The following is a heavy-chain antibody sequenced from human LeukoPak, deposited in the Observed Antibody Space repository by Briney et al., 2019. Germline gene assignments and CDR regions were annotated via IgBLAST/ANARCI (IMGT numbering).Heavy chain of an antibody. Sequence: PSETLSLTCTVSGGSISSHYWSWIRQPPGKGLEWIGYIYYSGSTYYNPSLKSRVTISVDTSKNQFSLKLSSVTAADTAVYYCARVSGVSYGYPAFDIWGQGTMVTVSS. J-gene: IGHJ3*02. CDR3: ARVSGVSYGYPAFDI. V-gene: IGHV4-59*08. CDR1: GGSISSHY. CDR2: IYYSGST. D-gene: IGHD5-18*01.